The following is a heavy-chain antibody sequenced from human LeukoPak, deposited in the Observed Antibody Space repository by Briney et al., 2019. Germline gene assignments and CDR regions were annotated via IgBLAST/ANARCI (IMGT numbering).Heavy chain of an antibody. Sequence: PGGSLRLSCAASRFSFSNYAMHWVRQDSGRGLEWLAVISHDGINTYYADSVKGRFTISRDNAKNTLYLQMNSLRAEDTAVYYCARDWYSSSWYGVSGMDVWGKGTTVTVSS. D-gene: IGHD6-13*01. CDR3: ARDWYSSSWYGVSGMDV. J-gene: IGHJ6*03. V-gene: IGHV3-30*03. CDR1: RFSFSNYA. CDR2: ISHDGINT.